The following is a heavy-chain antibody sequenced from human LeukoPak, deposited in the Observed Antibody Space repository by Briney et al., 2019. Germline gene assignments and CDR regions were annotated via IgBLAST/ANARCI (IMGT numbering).Heavy chain of an antibody. J-gene: IGHJ4*02. CDR2: ISGSGDNT. CDR3: AKRSGYTTGWFFDF. V-gene: IGHV3-23*01. Sequence: GGSLRLSCAASGFTFSTCAMSWVRQASGKGLEWVSSISGSGDNTYYAESVKGRFTISRDNSKNTLFLQMNSLRAEDTAVFYCAKRSGYTTGWFFDFWGQGTLVTVSS. D-gene: IGHD6-19*01. CDR1: GFTFSTCA.